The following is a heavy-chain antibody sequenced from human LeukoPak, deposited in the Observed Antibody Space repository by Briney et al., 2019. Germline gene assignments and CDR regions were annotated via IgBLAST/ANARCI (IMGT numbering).Heavy chain of an antibody. CDR1: GFTFDDYT. CDR2: ISWDGGST. V-gene: IGHV3-43*01. CDR3: AKDMGVVPAARDYYYYGMDV. Sequence: LGGSLRLSCAASGFTFDDYTMHWVRQAPGKGLEWVSLISWDGGSTYYADSVKGRFTISRDNSKNSLYLQMNSLRTEDTALYYCAKDMGVVPAARDYYYYGMDVWGQGTTVTVSS. J-gene: IGHJ6*02. D-gene: IGHD2-2*01.